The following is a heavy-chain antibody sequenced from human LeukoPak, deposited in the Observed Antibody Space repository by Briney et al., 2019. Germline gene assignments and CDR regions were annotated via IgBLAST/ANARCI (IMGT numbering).Heavy chain of an antibody. CDR3: AKPSYYYDSSGFQSSYYFDY. Sequence: PGGSLRLSCAASGFTFSSYGMHWVRQAPGKGLEWVAVISYDGSNKYYADSVKGRFTISRDNSKNTLYLQMNSLRAEDTAVYYCAKPSYYYDSSGFQSSYYFDYWGQGTLSPSPQ. CDR2: ISYDGSNK. D-gene: IGHD3-22*01. CDR1: GFTFSSYG. J-gene: IGHJ4*02. V-gene: IGHV3-30*18.